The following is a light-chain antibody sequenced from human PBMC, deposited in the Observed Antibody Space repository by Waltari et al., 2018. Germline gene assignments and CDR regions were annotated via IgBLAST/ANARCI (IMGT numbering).Light chain of an antibody. V-gene: IGKV3-15*01. J-gene: IGKJ2*01. Sequence: EIVMTQSPAILSVSPGDRATLSCRANQSILTNLAWYQQKPAQAPRLLMYAASNRATGLPDRFSGSGSGTYFTFTISSLHPEDFALYYCQQYNNWPYTLGQGTKLEIK. CDR3: QQYNNWPYT. CDR1: QSILTN. CDR2: AAS.